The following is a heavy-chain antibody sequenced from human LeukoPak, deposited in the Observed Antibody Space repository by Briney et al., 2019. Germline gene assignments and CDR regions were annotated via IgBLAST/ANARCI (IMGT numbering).Heavy chain of an antibody. CDR1: GFTFSEYG. CDR3: ARGPSGYHNT. J-gene: IGHJ4*02. CDR2: ISGSGLYT. Sequence: PGGTLRLSCAASGFTFSEYGMSWVRQAPGKGLEWVSAISGSGLYTYYADSVKGRFTISRDNSKNTLYLQMNSLRAEDTAVYYCARGPSGYHNTGGQGTLVTVSS. D-gene: IGHD5-12*01. V-gene: IGHV3-23*01.